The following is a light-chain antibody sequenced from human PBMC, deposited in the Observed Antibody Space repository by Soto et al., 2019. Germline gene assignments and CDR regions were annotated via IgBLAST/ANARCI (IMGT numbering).Light chain of an antibody. CDR3: QQRNSWPQT. CDR2: DAS. J-gene: IGKJ1*01. Sequence: EIVLTQSPATLSLSPGERATVSCRASQSISSDLAWYQQKPGQAPRLLIYDASNSATGIPARFSGSGSGTDFTLTISSLEPEDFAVYYCQQRNSWPQTFGQGTK. CDR1: QSISSD. V-gene: IGKV3-11*01.